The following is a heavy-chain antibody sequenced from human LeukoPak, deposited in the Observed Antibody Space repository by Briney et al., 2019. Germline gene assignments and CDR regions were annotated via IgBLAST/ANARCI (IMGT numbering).Heavy chain of an antibody. CDR3: ARDGYSSGTIDE. J-gene: IGHJ4*02. Sequence: PGGSLRLSCAASGFTFDDYTFHWVRQAPGKGLEWVSLISWNGGSTFYGDSVRGRFTISRDNSKNSLYLQMNSMRTEDTALYFCARDGYSSGTIDEWGQGTLVTVSS. V-gene: IGHV3-43*01. CDR1: GFTFDDYT. CDR2: ISWNGGST. D-gene: IGHD6-19*01.